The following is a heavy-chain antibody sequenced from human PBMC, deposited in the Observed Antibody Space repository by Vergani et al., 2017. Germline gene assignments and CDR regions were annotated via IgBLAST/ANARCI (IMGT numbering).Heavy chain of an antibody. V-gene: IGHV3-43D*04. CDR2: ISWDGGST. CDR1: GFTFDDYA. D-gene: IGHD1-26*01. J-gene: IGHJ6*03. CDR3: AKDRGSGSYYRGYMDV. Sequence: VQLVQSGGVVVQPGGSLRLSCAASGFTFDDYAMHWVRQAPGKGLEWVSLISWDGGSTYYADSVKGRFTISRDNSKNSLYLQMNSLRAEDTALYYCAKDRGSGSYYRGYMDVWGKGTTVTVS.